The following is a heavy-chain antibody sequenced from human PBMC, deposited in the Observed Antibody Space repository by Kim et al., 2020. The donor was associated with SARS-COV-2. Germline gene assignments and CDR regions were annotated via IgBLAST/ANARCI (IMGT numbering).Heavy chain of an antibody. CDR3: ARDYSGIVGATGMDY. D-gene: IGHD1-26*01. J-gene: IGHJ4*02. V-gene: IGHV1-46*01. Sequence: PTFTGSVTMTRDTSTSTVYMELSSLRSENTAVYYCARDYSGIVGATGMDYWGQGTLVTVSS.